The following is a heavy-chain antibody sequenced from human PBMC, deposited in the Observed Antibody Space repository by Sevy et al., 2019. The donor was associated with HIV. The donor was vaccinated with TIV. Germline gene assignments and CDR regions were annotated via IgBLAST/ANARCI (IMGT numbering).Heavy chain of an antibody. Sequence: GGSLRLSCVASVFNFNIYSMSWVRQAPGKRLDGVSTLSFGCGRINHADSVQGRFTMSRDDSKKTVYLEMNSLRPEDTAVYYCAREGCTKPHDYWGQGTLVTVSS. J-gene: IGHJ4*02. CDR3: AREGCTKPHDY. V-gene: IGHV3-23*01. CDR2: LSFGCGRI. D-gene: IGHD2-8*01. CDR1: VFNFNIYS.